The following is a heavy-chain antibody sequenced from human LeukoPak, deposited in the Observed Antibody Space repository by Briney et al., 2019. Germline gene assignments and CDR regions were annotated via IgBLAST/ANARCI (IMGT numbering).Heavy chain of an antibody. CDR1: GFTVSSNY. D-gene: IGHD3-22*01. Sequence: GGSLRLSCAASGFTVSSNYMSWVRQAPGKGLEWVSVIYSGGSTYYADSMKGRFTISRDNSKNTLYLQMNSLRAEDTAVYYCARSARGSGYPYYFDYWGQGTLVTVSS. J-gene: IGHJ4*02. CDR3: ARSARGSGYPYYFDY. CDR2: IYSGGST. V-gene: IGHV3-66*01.